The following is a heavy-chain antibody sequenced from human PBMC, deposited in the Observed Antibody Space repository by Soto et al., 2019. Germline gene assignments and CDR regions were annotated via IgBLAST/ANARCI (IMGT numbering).Heavy chain of an antibody. CDR2: IYWDGFK. CDR1: GFSLSTRGVG. V-gene: IGHV2-5*02. J-gene: IGHJ4*02. Sequence: QITLKESGPTLVKPTQTLTLTCTFSGFSLSTRGVGVGWIRQPPGKALEWLALIYWDGFKHNSPSLESRLTIREDTAKNQVVLTMTNMDPVDTATYYCAHKGGGDRILDYWGQGTLVTVSS. CDR3: AHKGGGDRILDY. D-gene: IGHD3-16*01.